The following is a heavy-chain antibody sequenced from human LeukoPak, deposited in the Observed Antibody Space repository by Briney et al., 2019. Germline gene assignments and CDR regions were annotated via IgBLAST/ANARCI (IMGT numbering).Heavy chain of an antibody. Sequence: GGSLRLSCAASEFTVSSNYMHWVHQAPGKGLEWVSLIYIGGNTFYADSVKGRFTISRDNSKNTLYLQMNSLRAEDTAVYYCAREDGSGSYPGYYYGMDVWGQGTTVTVSS. V-gene: IGHV3-53*01. D-gene: IGHD3-10*01. CDR1: EFTVSSNY. J-gene: IGHJ6*02. CDR3: AREDGSGSYPGYYYGMDV. CDR2: IYIGGNT.